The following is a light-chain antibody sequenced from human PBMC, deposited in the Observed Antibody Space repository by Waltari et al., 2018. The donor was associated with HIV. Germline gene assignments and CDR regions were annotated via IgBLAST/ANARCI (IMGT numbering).Light chain of an antibody. J-gene: IGKJ4*01. V-gene: IGKV3-15*01. CDR3: QQYNNWPPLT. CDR2: GAS. CDR1: QCVTSN. Sequence: EIVMTQPPATLSVSPGERATLSCRASQCVTSNLAWYQQKPGQAPRLLIYGASTRATGIPARFSGSGSGTEFTLTISSLQSEDFAVYYCQQYNNWPPLTFGGGTKVEIK.